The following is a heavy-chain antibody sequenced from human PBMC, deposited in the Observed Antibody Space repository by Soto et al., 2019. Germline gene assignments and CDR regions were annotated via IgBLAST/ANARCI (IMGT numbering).Heavy chain of an antibody. V-gene: IGHV4-31*03. CDR2: IYYSGST. J-gene: IGHJ6*02. Sequence: SETLSLTCTVSGGSISSGGYYWSWIRQHPGKGLEWIGYIYYSGSTYYNPSLKSRVTISVDTSKNQFSLKLSSVTAADTAVYYFARAQTGSYYPGYYYYYGMDVWGQGTTVTVSS. D-gene: IGHD3-10*01. CDR3: ARAQTGSYYPGYYYYYGMDV. CDR1: GGSISSGGYY.